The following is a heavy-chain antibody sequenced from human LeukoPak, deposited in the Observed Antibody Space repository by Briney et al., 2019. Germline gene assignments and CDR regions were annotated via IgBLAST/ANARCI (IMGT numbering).Heavy chain of an antibody. CDR2: INHSGST. D-gene: IGHD1-26*01. CDR1: GGSFSGYY. Sequence: SETLSLTCAVYGGSFSGYYWSWIRQPPGKGLEWTGEINHSGSTNYNPSLKSRVTISVDTSKNQFSLKLSSVTAADTAVYYCARVGGSYYTYFDYWGQGTLVTVSS. J-gene: IGHJ4*02. CDR3: ARVGGSYYTYFDY. V-gene: IGHV4-34*01.